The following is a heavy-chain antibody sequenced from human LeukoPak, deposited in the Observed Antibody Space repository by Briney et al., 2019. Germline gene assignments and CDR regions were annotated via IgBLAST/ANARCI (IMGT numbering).Heavy chain of an antibody. CDR1: GGSISSYY. CDR2: IYTSGST. V-gene: IGHV4-4*09. Sequence: SETLSLTCTVSGGSISSYYWSWIRQPPGKGLEWIGYIYTSGSTNYNPSLKSRVTISVDTSKNQFSLKLSSVTAADTAVYYCARQGLGEGDYWGQGTLVTVSS. J-gene: IGHJ4*02. D-gene: IGHD1-26*01. CDR3: ARQGLGEGDY.